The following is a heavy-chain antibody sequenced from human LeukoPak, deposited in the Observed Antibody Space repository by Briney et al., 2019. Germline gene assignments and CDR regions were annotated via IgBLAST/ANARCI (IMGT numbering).Heavy chain of an antibody. CDR1: AGSFSGFY. D-gene: IGHD6-13*01. CDR2: TKHSGST. Sequence: SETMSLAWVVYAGSFSGFYWSWNSHLPGKGLEWNGETKHSGSTNYNPSLKSRVTISVDTFKNQFSLKLSSVTAADTAVYYCAVAAADYYFDYWGQGTLVTVSS. J-gene: IGHJ4*02. V-gene: IGHV4-34*01. CDR3: AVAAADYYFDY.